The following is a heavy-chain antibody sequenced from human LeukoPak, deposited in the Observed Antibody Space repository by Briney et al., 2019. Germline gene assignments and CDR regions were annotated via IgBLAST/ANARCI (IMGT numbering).Heavy chain of an antibody. V-gene: IGHV3-11*03. CDR2: ISTSSSYT. Sequence: GGSLRLSCAASGFTFSDYYMSWIRQAPGKGLEWVSYISTSSSYTDYADSVKGRFTISRANAENSLYLQMNSLRAEDTAVYYCARGYSTVDYWGQGTLVTVSS. CDR3: ARGYSTVDY. J-gene: IGHJ4*02. D-gene: IGHD1-26*01. CDR1: GFTFSDYY.